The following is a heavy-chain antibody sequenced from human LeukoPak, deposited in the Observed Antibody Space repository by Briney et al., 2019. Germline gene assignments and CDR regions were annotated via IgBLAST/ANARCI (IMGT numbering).Heavy chain of an antibody. CDR3: AELGITMIGGV. CDR1: GFTFGSLR. Sequence: PGGSLRLSCAASGFTFGSLRMSWVRQAPGKGLEWVANIKEDGSEKYYVDSVKGRFTISRDNAKNSLYLQMNSLRAEDTAVYYCAELGITMIGGVWGKGTTVTISS. D-gene: IGHD3-10*02. V-gene: IGHV3-7*01. J-gene: IGHJ6*04. CDR2: IKEDGSEK.